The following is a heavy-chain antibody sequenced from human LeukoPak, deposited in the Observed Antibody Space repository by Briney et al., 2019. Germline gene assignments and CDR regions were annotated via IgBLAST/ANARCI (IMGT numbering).Heavy chain of an antibody. CDR2: IIPIFGTA. D-gene: IGHD2-2*01. Sequence: SVKVSCKASGGTFSSYAISWVRQAPGQGLEWMGGIIPIFGTANYAQKFQGRVTITADESTSTAYMELSSLRSGDTAVYYCARVYCSSTSCPPLYYYYYMDVWGKGTTVTVSS. CDR3: ARVYCSSTSCPPLYYYYYMDV. J-gene: IGHJ6*03. CDR1: GGTFSSYA. V-gene: IGHV1-69*01.